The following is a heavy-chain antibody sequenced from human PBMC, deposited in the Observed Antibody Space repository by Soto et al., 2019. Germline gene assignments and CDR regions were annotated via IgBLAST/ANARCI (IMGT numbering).Heavy chain of an antibody. D-gene: IGHD3-16*01. J-gene: IGHJ4*02. V-gene: IGHV6-1*01. CDR3: AREFPYYEGSDSYFDY. CDR1: GDSVSGNSAA. CDR2: TYYRSKWYN. Sequence: SQTLSLTCAISGDSVSGNSAAWNWIRQSPSRGLEWLGRTYYRSKWYNDYAVSVKSRITVTPDTSKNQFSLHLNSVTPEDTAVYDCAREFPYYEGSDSYFDYWGQGALVTVSS.